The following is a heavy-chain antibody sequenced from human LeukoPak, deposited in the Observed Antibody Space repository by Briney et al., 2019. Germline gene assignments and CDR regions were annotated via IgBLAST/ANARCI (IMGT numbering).Heavy chain of an antibody. D-gene: IGHD4-11*01. V-gene: IGHV4-59*01. Sequence: PSETLSLTCTVSGGSISSYYWSWIRQPPGKGLEWIGYIYYSGSTNYNPSLKSRVTISVDTSKNQFSLKLSSVTAADTAVYYCAKRTVTTGGGSWFDPWGQGTLVTVSS. CDR1: GGSISSYY. J-gene: IGHJ5*02. CDR2: IYYSGST. CDR3: AKRTVTTGGGSWFDP.